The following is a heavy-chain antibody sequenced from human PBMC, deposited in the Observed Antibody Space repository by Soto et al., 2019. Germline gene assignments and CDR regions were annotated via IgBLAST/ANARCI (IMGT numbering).Heavy chain of an antibody. CDR2: ISSKKGNT. Sequence: GASVKVSCKASGYTFTTYDINWVRQAPGQGLEWMGSISSKKGNTNYAQNFQGRVTVTTDTSTTTAYMELRSLRSDDTAVYYCARMRQLVRISYHYYYGMDVWGQGXTVTVYS. V-gene: IGHV1-18*04. CDR3: ARMRQLVRISYHYYYGMDV. D-gene: IGHD6-6*01. CDR1: GYTFTTYD. J-gene: IGHJ6*02.